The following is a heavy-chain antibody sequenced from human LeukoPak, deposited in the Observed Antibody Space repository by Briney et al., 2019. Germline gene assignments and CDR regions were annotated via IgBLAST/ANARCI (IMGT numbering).Heavy chain of an antibody. J-gene: IGHJ4*02. CDR3: AKDTANYYFDY. CDR2: ISSSGSTI. V-gene: IGHV3-48*03. Sequence: PGGSLRLSCAASGFTFSSYEMNWVRQAPGKGLEWVSYISSSGSTIYYADSVKGRFTISRDNSKNTLYLQMNSLRAEDTAVYYCAKDTANYYFDYWGQGTLVTVSS. D-gene: IGHD5-18*01. CDR1: GFTFSSYE.